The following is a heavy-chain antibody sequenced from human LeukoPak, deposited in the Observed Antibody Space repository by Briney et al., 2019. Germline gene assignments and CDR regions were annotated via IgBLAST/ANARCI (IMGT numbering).Heavy chain of an antibody. D-gene: IGHD3-10*01. Sequence: SETLYLTCTVSGGSISSGSYYWSWIRQPAGKGLEWIGRIYTSGSTNYNPSLKSRVTISVDTSKNQFSLKLSSVTAADTAVYYCAREAYYGSGSYYELSFDYWGQGTLVTVSS. J-gene: IGHJ4*02. V-gene: IGHV4-61*02. CDR3: AREAYYGSGSYYELSFDY. CDR2: IYTSGST. CDR1: GGSISSGSYY.